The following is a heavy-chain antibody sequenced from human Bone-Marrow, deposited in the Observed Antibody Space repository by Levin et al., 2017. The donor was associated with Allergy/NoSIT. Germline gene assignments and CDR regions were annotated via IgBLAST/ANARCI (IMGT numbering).Heavy chain of an antibody. D-gene: IGHD2-2*01. V-gene: IGHV3-48*02. Sequence: LSLTCAASGLIFSNYAMNWVRQAPGKGLEWVSQISGSGSNTHYADSVRGRFTFSRDNAKNSLYLQMNSLRDEDTAVYYCARPDCSGTSCYYFFDSWGQGTLVTVSS. CDR3: ARPDCSGTSCYYFFDS. CDR2: ISGSGSNT. J-gene: IGHJ4*02. CDR1: GLIFSNYA.